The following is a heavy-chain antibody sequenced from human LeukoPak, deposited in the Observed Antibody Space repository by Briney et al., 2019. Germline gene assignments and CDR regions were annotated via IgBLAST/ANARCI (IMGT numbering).Heavy chain of an antibody. J-gene: IGHJ4*02. V-gene: IGHV4-34*01. CDR2: INHSGST. Sequence: PSETLSLTCAVYGGSFSGYYWSWIRQPPGKGLEWIGEINHSGSTNYNPSLKSRVTISVDTSKNQFSLKLCSVTAADTAVYYCARDEVMGLDYWGQGTLVTVSS. D-gene: IGHD2-21*01. CDR3: ARDEVMGLDY. CDR1: GGSFSGYY.